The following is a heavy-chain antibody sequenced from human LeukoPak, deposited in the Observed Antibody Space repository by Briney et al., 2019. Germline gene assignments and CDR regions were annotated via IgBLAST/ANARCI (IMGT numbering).Heavy chain of an antibody. CDR3: ARHGSYSSGWCIGH. V-gene: IGHV4-34*01. CDR1: GGSFSGYY. CDR2: INHSGST. Sequence: SETLSLTCAVYGGSFSGYYWSWIRQPPGKGLEWIGEINHSGSTNYNPSLKSRVTISVDTSKNQFSLKLSSVTAADTAVYYCARHGSYSSGWCIGHWGQGTLVTVSS. J-gene: IGHJ4*02. D-gene: IGHD6-19*01.